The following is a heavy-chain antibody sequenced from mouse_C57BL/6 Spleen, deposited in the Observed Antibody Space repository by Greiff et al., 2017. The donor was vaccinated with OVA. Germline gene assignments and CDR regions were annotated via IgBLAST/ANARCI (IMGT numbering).Heavy chain of an antibody. J-gene: IGHJ4*01. CDR1: GFTFSDYG. D-gene: IGHD2-4*01. V-gene: IGHV5-17*01. Sequence: EVHLVESGGGLVKPGGSLKLSCAASGFTFSDYGMHWVRQAPEKGLEWVAYISSGSSTIYYADTVKGRFTISRDNAKNTLFLQMTSLRSEDTAMYYCASIYYDYAYYAMDYWGQGTSVTVSS. CDR3: ASIYYDYAYYAMDY. CDR2: ISSGSSTI.